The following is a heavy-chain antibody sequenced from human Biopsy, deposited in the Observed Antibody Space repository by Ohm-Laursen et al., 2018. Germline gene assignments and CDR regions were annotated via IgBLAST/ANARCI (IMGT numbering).Heavy chain of an antibody. D-gene: IGHD4-11*01. Sequence: SLRLSCAAPGFTFTSYAMHWVRQAPGKGLEWVAVISYDGSGEYYADSLQGRFIVSRDNPKNTVDLQMNSLRAEDTAVYFCARDGKRWDYSTYFSWHFDLWGRGTLVTVSS. J-gene: IGHJ2*01. CDR2: ISYDGSGE. CDR3: ARDGKRWDYSTYFSWHFDL. CDR1: GFTFTSYA. V-gene: IGHV3-30*03.